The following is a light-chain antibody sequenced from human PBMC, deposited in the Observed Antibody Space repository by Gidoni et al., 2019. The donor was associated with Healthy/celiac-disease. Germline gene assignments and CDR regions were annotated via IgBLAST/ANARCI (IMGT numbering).Light chain of an antibody. CDR2: DAS. J-gene: IGKJ2*01. Sequence: EIVLTHSPATLSLSPGERATLSCRASQSVSSYLAGYQQKPGQAPRLLIYDASNRATGIPARCSGSGSGTDFTLTISSLEPEDVAVDYCQQRSNWPPYTFGQGTKLEIK. CDR1: QSVSSY. V-gene: IGKV3-11*01. CDR3: QQRSNWPPYT.